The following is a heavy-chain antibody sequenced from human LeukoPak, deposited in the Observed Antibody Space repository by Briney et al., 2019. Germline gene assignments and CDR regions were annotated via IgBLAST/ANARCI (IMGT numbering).Heavy chain of an antibody. CDR1: EFTVSRNY. D-gene: IGHD5-24*01. Sequence: GGSLRLSCTASEFTVSRNYMLWVRQAPGKGLEWVSLIFSGGDTHYADSVKGRFTISRDTSKNTVSLQMNSLRVEDTAMYYCTRDQMNYWGQGTLVTVSS. J-gene: IGHJ4*02. CDR3: TRDQMNY. CDR2: IFSGGDT. V-gene: IGHV3-53*01.